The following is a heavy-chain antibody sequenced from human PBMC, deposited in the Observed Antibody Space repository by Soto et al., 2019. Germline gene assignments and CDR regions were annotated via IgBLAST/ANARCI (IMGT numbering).Heavy chain of an antibody. D-gene: IGHD3-3*01. V-gene: IGHV3-33*01. Sequence: GGSLRLSCAASGFTFSSYGMHWVRQAPGKGLEWVAVIWYDGSNKYYADSVKGRFTISRDNSKNTLYLQMNSLRAEDTAVYYCARDRSGSHHPVSNSEWYYYYGMDVWGQGTTVTVSS. CDR3: ARDRSGSHHPVSNSEWYYYYGMDV. J-gene: IGHJ6*02. CDR2: IWYDGSNK. CDR1: GFTFSSYG.